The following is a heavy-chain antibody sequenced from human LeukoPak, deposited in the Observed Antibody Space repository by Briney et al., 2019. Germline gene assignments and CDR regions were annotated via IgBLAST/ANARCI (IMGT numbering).Heavy chain of an antibody. D-gene: IGHD6-13*01. CDR1: GFTFSSYA. J-gene: IGHJ4*02. CDR3: AKKPVGRAAGYYFDY. CDR2: ISGSGGST. V-gene: IGHV3-23*01. Sequence: PGGSLRLSCAASGFTFSSYAMSGVRQAPGKGLEWVAAISGSGGSTYYADSVKGRFTISRDNSKNTLYLQMNSLRAEDTAVYYCAKKPVGRAAGYYFDYWGQGTLVTVSS.